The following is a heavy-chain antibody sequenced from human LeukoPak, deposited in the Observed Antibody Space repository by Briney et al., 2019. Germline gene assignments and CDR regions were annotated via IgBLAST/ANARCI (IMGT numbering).Heavy chain of an antibody. J-gene: IGHJ4*02. V-gene: IGHV1-69*05. D-gene: IGHD2-2*01. CDR3: ASSPVVVPAAMMPLLRIDY. CDR2: IIPIFGTA. CDR1: GGTFSSYA. Sequence: ASVKVSCKASGGTFSSYAISWVRQAPGQGLEWMGGIIPIFGTANYAQKFQGRVTITTDESTSTAYMELSSLRSEDTAVYYCASSPVVVPAAMMPLLRIDYWGQGTLVTVCS.